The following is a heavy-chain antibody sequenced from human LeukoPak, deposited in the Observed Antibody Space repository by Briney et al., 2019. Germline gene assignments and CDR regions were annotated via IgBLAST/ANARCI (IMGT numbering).Heavy chain of an antibody. J-gene: IGHJ4*02. Sequence: SETLSLTCAVFGGSFDGYYWSWIRQHPGKGLEWIGEITYDGSTNYNPSLKSRVTISVDTSKIQFSLNLSSVTAADTAIYYCARGLASGYPPIPFDYWGQGTQVTVSS. CDR3: ARGLASGYPPIPFDY. CDR2: ITYDGST. CDR1: GGSFDGYY. V-gene: IGHV4-34*01. D-gene: IGHD3-3*01.